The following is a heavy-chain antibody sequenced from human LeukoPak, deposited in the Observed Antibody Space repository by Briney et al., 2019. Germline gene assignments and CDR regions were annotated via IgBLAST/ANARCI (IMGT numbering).Heavy chain of an antibody. CDR1: GGTFSSYA. CDR3: AITSPIAARTFDY. J-gene: IGHJ4*02. CDR2: IIPIFGTA. V-gene: IGHV1-69*05. D-gene: IGHD6-25*01. Sequence: ASVKVSCKASGGTFSSYAISWVRQAPGQGLEWMGGIIPIFGTANYAQKFQGRVTITTDESTSTAYMELSSLRSEDTAVYYCAITSPIAARTFDYWGQGTLVTVSS.